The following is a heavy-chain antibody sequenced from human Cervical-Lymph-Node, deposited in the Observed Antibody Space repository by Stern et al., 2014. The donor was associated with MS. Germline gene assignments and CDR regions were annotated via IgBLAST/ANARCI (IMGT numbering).Heavy chain of an antibody. CDR1: GFTFSGAV. V-gene: IGHV3-73*01. J-gene: IGHJ5*02. D-gene: IGHD2-2*01. Sequence: VQLVESGGGLVQPGGSLKLSCAASGFTFSGAVLHWVRQAPGKGLEWIGRIRSKAKGHATTYAASVRGRFTISRDDSKNTAYLQMNSLKTDDTAVYYCTRTARGCSTTSCLDPWGQGTLVIVS. CDR3: TRTARGCSTTSCLDP. CDR2: IRSKAKGHAT.